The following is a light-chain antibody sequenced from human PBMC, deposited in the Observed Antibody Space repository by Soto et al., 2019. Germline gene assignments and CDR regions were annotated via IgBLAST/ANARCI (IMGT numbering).Light chain of an antibody. Sequence: QSVLTQPPSASGTPGQRVTISCSGSSSNIGSNYVYWYQQLPGTAPKLLIYRNNQRPSGVPDRFSGSKSGTSASLAISGLRSEDGADYYCAAWDDSRSGWVFGGGTQLTVL. CDR3: AAWDDSRSGWV. CDR1: SSNIGSNY. J-gene: IGLJ7*01. CDR2: RNN. V-gene: IGLV1-47*01.